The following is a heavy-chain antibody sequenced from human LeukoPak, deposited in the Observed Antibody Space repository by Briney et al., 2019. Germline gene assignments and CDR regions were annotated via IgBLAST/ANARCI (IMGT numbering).Heavy chain of an antibody. V-gene: IGHV3-21*06. CDR2: MSSGSRYI. CDR1: GFTFTTYA. Sequence: PGGSLRLSCTASGFTFTTYAMTWVRQAPGKGLEWISSMSSGSRYIYYADSVGGRFTISRDNTRNSLYLAMNNLRAEDTAIYYCARDRPTGASRIFVVQWGQGTPVTVSS. CDR3: ARDRPTGASRIFVVQ. J-gene: IGHJ4*02. D-gene: IGHD2-15*01.